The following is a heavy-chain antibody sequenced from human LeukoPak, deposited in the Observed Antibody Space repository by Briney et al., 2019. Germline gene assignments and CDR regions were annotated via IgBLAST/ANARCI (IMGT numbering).Heavy chain of an antibody. V-gene: IGHV3-66*01. CDR2: IYSGGGT. D-gene: IGHD6-6*01. Sequence: GGSLRLSCAASGFTVSNNYMRWVRQAPGKGLEWVSLIYSGGGTYYADAVKGRFTISRDGSKNMLYLQMDSLRAGGTAIYYCARDSPAVAANTYGWGQGTLVTVSS. CDR1: GFTVSNNY. CDR3: ARDSPAVAANTYG. J-gene: IGHJ4*02.